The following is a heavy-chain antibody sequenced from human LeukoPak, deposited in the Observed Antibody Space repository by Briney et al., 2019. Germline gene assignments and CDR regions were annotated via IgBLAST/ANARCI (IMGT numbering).Heavy chain of an antibody. CDR2: INHSGST. Sequence: PSETLSLTCAVYGGSLSGYYWSWIRQPPGKGLEWIGEINHSGSTNYNPSLKSRVTISVDTSKNQFSLKLSSVTAADTAVYYCVSPVDTAHDYWGQGTLVTVSS. D-gene: IGHD5-18*01. CDR3: VSPVDTAHDY. V-gene: IGHV4-34*01. CDR1: GGSLSGYY. J-gene: IGHJ4*02.